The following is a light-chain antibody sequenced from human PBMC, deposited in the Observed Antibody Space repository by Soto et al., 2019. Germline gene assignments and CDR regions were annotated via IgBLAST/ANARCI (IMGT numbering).Light chain of an antibody. Sequence: EVVLTHSPATLSLSPGDRATLSCRASQSVFGYLAWYQHKPGQAPRLLIYDAYKRATGVPARFSGSGSETDFTLIISSLEPEDFAVYYCQQRSDSPPLTFGGGTKVDIK. J-gene: IGKJ4*01. V-gene: IGKV3-11*01. CDR1: QSVFGY. CDR3: QQRSDSPPLT. CDR2: DAY.